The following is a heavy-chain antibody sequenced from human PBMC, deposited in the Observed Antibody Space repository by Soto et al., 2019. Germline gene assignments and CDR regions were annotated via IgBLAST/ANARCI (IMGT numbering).Heavy chain of an antibody. CDR1: GGTFRSYA. Sequence: ASVKVSCKASGGTFRSYAISWVRQAPGQGLEWMGGIIPIFGTANYAQKFQGRVTITADESTSTAYMELSSLRSEDTAVYYCARESPFYYDFWSGYYPGWFEPWGQGTLVTVSS. D-gene: IGHD3-3*01. CDR2: IIPIFGTA. CDR3: ARESPFYYDFWSGYYPGWFEP. J-gene: IGHJ5*02. V-gene: IGHV1-69*13.